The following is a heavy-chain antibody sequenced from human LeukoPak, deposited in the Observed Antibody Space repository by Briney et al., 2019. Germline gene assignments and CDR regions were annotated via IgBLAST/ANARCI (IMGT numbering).Heavy chain of an antibody. V-gene: IGHV1-69*04. J-gene: IGHJ3*02. Sequence: GASVKVSCKASGGTFSSYAISWVRQAPGQGLEWMGRIIPILGIANYAQKFQGRVTITADKSTSTAYMELSSLRSEDTAVYCCARDPINDAFDIWGQGTMVTVSS. CDR1: GGTFSSYA. CDR2: IIPILGIA. CDR3: ARDPINDAFDI.